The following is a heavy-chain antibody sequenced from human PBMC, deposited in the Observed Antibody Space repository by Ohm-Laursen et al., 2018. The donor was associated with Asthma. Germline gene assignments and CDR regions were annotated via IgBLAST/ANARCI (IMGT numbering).Heavy chain of an antibody. D-gene: IGHD6-13*01. CDR2: IYYSGGT. J-gene: IGHJ4*02. Sequence: TLSLTCSVSGDSISSGDHYWSWIRQHPEKGLEWIGYIYYSGGTYYNPSLRSRVTMLVDTSTNQYSLNLSSVSAADTAVYCCARFPIAAAAFDYWGQGTLVTVSS. V-gene: IGHV4-31*03. CDR1: GDSISSGDHY. CDR3: ARFPIAAAAFDY.